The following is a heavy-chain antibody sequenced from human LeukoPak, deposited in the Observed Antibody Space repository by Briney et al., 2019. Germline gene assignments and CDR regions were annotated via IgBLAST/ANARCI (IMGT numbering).Heavy chain of an antibody. CDR1: GGSFSGYY. D-gene: IGHD3-9*01. Sequence: SETLSLTCAVYGGSFSGYYWSWIRQPPGKGLEWIGEINHSGSTNYNPSLKSRVTISVDTSKNQFSLKLSSVTAADTAVYYCARLVNLSLDYWGQGTLVTVSS. CDR3: ARLVNLSLDY. CDR2: INHSGST. J-gene: IGHJ4*02. V-gene: IGHV4-34*01.